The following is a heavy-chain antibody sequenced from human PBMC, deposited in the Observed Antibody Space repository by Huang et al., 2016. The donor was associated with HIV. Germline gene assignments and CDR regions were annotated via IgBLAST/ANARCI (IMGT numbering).Heavy chain of an antibody. V-gene: IGHV4-34*01. CDR2: GNHGGST. D-gene: IGHD6-19*01. J-gene: IGHJ2*01. CDR1: GGSLHGYY. Sequence: QVQLYQWGAGPLRPSETLSLTCGVSGGSLHGYYWNWRRQSPGRGLEWIGEGNHGGSTKYNPSLKSRVTISVDTSKIQFSLNLTSVTATDTADYYCATSRSGSGWFLDIWGRGTLVSVS. CDR3: ATSRSGSGWFLDI.